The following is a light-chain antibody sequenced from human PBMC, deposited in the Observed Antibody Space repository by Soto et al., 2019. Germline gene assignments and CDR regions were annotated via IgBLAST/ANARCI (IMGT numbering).Light chain of an antibody. V-gene: IGKV3-15*01. CDR2: GAT. J-gene: IGKJ4*01. Sequence: EIVMTQSPATLSVSPGEGATLSCRASQSLSTNLAWFQQKPGQAPRLLIYGATTRATGIPARFSGSGSGTDFTLSISSRQCEDFAFYHCPQYNNWPPLNFGGGSKVELK. CDR1: QSLSTN. CDR3: PQYNNWPPLN.